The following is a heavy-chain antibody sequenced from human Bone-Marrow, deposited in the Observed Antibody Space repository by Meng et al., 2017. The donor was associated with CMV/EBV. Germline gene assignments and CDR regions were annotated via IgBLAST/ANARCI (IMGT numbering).Heavy chain of an antibody. Sequence: SDTLSLTCTVSGGSISSGGYYWSWIRQHPGKGLEWIGYIYYSGSTYYNPSLKSRVTISVDTSKNQFSLKLSSVTAADTVVYYCAREVGELLPFDYWVQGTLVTVSS. D-gene: IGHD3-16*01. CDR1: GGSISSGGYY. CDR2: IYYSGST. J-gene: IGHJ4*02. V-gene: IGHV4-31*03. CDR3: AREVGELLPFDY.